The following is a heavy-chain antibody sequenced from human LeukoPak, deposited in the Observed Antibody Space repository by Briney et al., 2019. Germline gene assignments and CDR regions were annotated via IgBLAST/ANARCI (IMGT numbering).Heavy chain of an antibody. J-gene: IGHJ4*02. CDR2: ISRHSGAST. CDR1: GFTFSSYA. D-gene: IGHD4-17*01. Sequence: GGSLRLSCAASGFTFSSYAMHWVRQAPGKGLECVASISRHSGASTYYAASVKGRFTISRDNSRSTLYLQMNSLRADDTAVYYCSKKGQNGDYGKPDWGQGTLVTVSS. V-gene: IGHV3-23*01. CDR3: SKKGQNGDYGKPD.